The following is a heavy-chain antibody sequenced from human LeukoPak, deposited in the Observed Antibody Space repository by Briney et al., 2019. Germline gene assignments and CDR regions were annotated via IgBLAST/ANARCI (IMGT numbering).Heavy chain of an antibody. Sequence: ASVKVSCKASGYTFTSYYMHWVRQAPGQGLEWMGIINPSGGSTSYAQKFQGRVTITRDTSTSTVYMELSSLRSEDTAVYYCARAGRDIVLMVYAMALDYWGQGTLVTVSS. V-gene: IGHV1-46*03. CDR2: INPSGGST. D-gene: IGHD2-8*01. CDR1: GYTFTSYY. J-gene: IGHJ4*02. CDR3: ARAGRDIVLMVYAMALDY.